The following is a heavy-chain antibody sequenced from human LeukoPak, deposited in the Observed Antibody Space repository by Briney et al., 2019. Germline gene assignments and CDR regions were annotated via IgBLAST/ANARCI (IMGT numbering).Heavy chain of an antibody. CDR1: GGSISSSNW. Sequence: SRTLSLTCAVSGGSISSSNWWSWVRQPPGKGLEWIGEVYHSGSTNYNPSLKSRVIMSVDKSKNQFSLKLSSVTAADTAVYYCARDKDSGTYHRAPLSYWGQGTLVTVSS. CDR3: ARDKDSGTYHRAPLSY. D-gene: IGHD1-26*01. CDR2: VYHSGST. J-gene: IGHJ4*02. V-gene: IGHV4-4*02.